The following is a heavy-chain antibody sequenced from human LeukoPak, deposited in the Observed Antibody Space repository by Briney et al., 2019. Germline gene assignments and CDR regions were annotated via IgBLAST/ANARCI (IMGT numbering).Heavy chain of an antibody. CDR2: ITGSGGST. CDR3: AKDGSAYSSSWYVDY. J-gene: IGHJ4*02. Sequence: GGSLRLSCAASGFTFSSYDMTWVRQAPGKGLEWVSVITGSGGSTYYADSVKGRFTISRDNSKNTLYLQMKSLRAEDTAVYYCAKDGSAYSSSWYVDYWGQGTLVTVSS. V-gene: IGHV3-23*01. D-gene: IGHD6-13*01. CDR1: GFTFSSYD.